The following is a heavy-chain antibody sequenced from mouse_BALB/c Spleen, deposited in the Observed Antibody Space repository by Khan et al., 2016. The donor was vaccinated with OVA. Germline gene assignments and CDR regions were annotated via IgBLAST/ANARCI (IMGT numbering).Heavy chain of an antibody. CDR1: GISITSGNYR. Sequence: EVQLVESGPGLVKPSQTVSLTCTVTGISITSGNYRWSWIRQFPGNKLEWIGNIYYSGTVTYNPSLTSRTIITRDTSKTQFFLEMNSLTAEDTAAYYWARCYGSLYWFFDVWGAGTTVTVSS. J-gene: IGHJ1*01. V-gene: IGHV3-5*02. D-gene: IGHD1-1*01. CDR2: IYYSGTV. CDR3: ARCYGSLYWFFDV.